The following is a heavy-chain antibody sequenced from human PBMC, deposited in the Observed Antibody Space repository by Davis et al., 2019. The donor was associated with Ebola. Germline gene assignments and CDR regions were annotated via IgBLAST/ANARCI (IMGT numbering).Heavy chain of an antibody. J-gene: IGHJ6*02. D-gene: IGHD3-9*01. Sequence: SLTLSCPPSTFTFSSYSMNCVRQAPGQGLEWVSSISSSSSYIYYADSVKGRFTISRDNAKNSLYLQMNSLRAEDTAVYYCARTEYDILFYGMDVWGQGTTVTVSS. CDR3: ARTEYDILFYGMDV. CDR2: ISSSSSYI. CDR1: TFTFSSYS. V-gene: IGHV3-21*01.